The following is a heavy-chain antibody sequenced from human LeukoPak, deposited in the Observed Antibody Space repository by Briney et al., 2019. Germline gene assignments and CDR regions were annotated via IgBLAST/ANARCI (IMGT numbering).Heavy chain of an antibody. CDR3: ARDVVGGYRDAFDI. CDR2: INPNSGGT. D-gene: IGHD5-12*01. Sequence: ASVRVSCKASGYTFTGYYMHWVRQAPGQGLEWMGWINPNSGGTNYAQKFQGRVTMTRDTSISTAYMELSRLRSDDTAVYYCARDVVGGYRDAFDIWGQGTMVTVSS. CDR1: GYTFTGYY. J-gene: IGHJ3*02. V-gene: IGHV1-2*02.